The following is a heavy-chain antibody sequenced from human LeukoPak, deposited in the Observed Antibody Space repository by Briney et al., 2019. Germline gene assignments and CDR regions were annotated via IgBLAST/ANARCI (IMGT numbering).Heavy chain of an antibody. D-gene: IGHD5-18*01. CDR3: AREDVDTAMVIDY. Sequence: PGGSLRLSCAASGFTVSSNYMSWVRQAPGKGLEWVSVIYSGGSTYYADSVKGRFTISRDNSKNTLYLQMNSLRAEDTAVYYCAREDVDTAMVIDYWGQGTLVTVSS. J-gene: IGHJ4*02. CDR2: IYSGGST. CDR1: GFTVSSNY. V-gene: IGHV3-66*01.